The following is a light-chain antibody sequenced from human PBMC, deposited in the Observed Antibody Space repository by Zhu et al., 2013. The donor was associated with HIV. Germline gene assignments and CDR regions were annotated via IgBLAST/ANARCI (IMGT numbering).Light chain of an antibody. Sequence: EVVMTQSPATLSVSPGERATLSCRASQGVRSNLAWYQQKPGQAPRLLIYDASTRATGIPARFSGSGSGTEFTFTIDSLQSEDFAVYSCQQYNNWPRTFGQGTKVEIK. CDR1: QGVRSN. CDR2: DAS. J-gene: IGKJ1*01. CDR3: QQYNNWPRT. V-gene: IGKV3-15*01.